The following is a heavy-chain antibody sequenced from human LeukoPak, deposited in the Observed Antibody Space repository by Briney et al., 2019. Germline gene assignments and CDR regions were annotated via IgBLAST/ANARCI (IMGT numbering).Heavy chain of an antibody. Sequence: SETLSPTCTVSGGSISSYYWSWIRQPPGKGLEWIGYIYYSGSTNYNPSLKSRVTISVDTSKNQFSLKLSSVTAADTAVYYCARGSGYWFDPWGQGTLVTVSS. CDR2: IYYSGST. CDR1: GGSISSYY. CDR3: ARGSGYWFDP. V-gene: IGHV4-59*08. J-gene: IGHJ5*02. D-gene: IGHD3-22*01.